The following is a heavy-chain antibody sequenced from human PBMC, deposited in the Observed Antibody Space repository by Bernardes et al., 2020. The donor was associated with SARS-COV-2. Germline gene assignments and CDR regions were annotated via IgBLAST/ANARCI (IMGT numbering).Heavy chain of an antibody. CDR2: LNHSGRT. D-gene: IGHD1-26*01. CDR3: AKSATRGLRGSYSAFDI. V-gene: IGHV4-34*01. J-gene: IGHJ3*02. Sequence: SETLSLTCAVYGGSFSGSYWSWIRQPPGPGLAWIGELNHSGRTNYNPSLKSRVTISVDTSKNQFSLKLSSVTAADTAVYYCAKSATRGLRGSYSAFDIWGQGTMVTVSS. CDR1: GGSFSGSY.